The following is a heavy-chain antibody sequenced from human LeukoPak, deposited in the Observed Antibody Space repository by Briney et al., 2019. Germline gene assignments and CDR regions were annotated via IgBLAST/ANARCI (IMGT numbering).Heavy chain of an antibody. CDR3: ARVRDLWFGDFDY. CDR1: EYSFIEFA. Sequence: ASVKVSCKASEYSFIEFAMHWVRQAPGQGLEWIGWINPKSGVTKYAQKFQGRVTMTRDTSISTAYMELSRLRSDDTAVYYCARVRDLWFGDFDYWGQGTLVTVSS. V-gene: IGHV1-2*02. D-gene: IGHD3-10*01. J-gene: IGHJ4*02. CDR2: INPKSGVT.